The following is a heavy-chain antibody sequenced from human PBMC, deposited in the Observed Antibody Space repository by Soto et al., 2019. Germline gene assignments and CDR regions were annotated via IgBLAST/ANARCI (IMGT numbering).Heavy chain of an antibody. Sequence: ASVKVSCKASGYTFTSYDVIWVRQATGQGLEWMGWMTPKSGDTGYAQKFQGRVTMTRNTSISTAYMELSSLRSEDTAVYYCARGRWGLWGRYRDPIDYWGQGTLVTVSS. J-gene: IGHJ4*02. CDR3: ARGRWGLWGRYRDPIDY. CDR2: MTPKSGDT. CDR1: GYTFTSYD. D-gene: IGHD3-16*02. V-gene: IGHV1-8*01.